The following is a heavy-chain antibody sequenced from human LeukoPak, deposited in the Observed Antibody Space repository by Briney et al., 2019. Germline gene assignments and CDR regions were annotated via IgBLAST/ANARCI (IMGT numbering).Heavy chain of an antibody. CDR1: GFTFSRYG. V-gene: IGHV3-33*01. D-gene: IGHD3-22*01. J-gene: IGHJ4*02. CDR2: IWYDGSNK. CDR3: ARAVYDSSGYYFDY. Sequence: GGSLRLSCAASGFTFSRYGMRWVRRAPGKGLEWVAVIWYDGSNKYYADSVKGRFTISRDNSKNTLYLQMNSLRAEGTAVYYCARAVYDSSGYYFDYWGQGTLVTVSS.